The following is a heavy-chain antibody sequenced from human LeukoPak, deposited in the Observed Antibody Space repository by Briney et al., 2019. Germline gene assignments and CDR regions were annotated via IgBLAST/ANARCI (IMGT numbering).Heavy chain of an antibody. CDR3: ARVLINAFDI. J-gene: IGHJ3*02. V-gene: IGHV4-61*02. CDR2: IYTSGST. D-gene: IGHD3-10*01. CDR1: GGSISSGSYY. Sequence: SQTLSLTCTVSGGSISSGSYYWSWIRRPAGKGLEWIGRIYTSGSTNYNPSLKGRVTISVDTSKNQFSLKLSSVTAADTAVYYCARVLINAFDIWGQGTMVTVSS.